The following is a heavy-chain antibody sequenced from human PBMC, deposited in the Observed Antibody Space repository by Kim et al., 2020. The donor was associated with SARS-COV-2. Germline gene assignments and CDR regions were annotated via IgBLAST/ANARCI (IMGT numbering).Heavy chain of an antibody. Sequence: LSLTCAASGFTFSSYGMHWVRQAPGKGLEWVAVIWYDGSNKYYADSVKGRFTISRDNSKNTLYLQMNSLRAEDTAVYYCAKDESPPTPITMVRGVIISPLKYWGQGTLVTVSS. CDR1: GFTFSSYG. CDR2: IWYDGSNK. V-gene: IGHV3-33*06. D-gene: IGHD3-10*01. J-gene: IGHJ4*02. CDR3: AKDESPPTPITMVRGVIISPLKY.